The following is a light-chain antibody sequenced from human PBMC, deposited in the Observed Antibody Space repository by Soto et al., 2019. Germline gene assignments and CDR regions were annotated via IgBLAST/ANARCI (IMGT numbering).Light chain of an antibody. Sequence: QSALTQPASVYGSPGQSITISCTGTSSDVGAYNYVSWYQQHPGKAPQLMIYDVSNRPSGLSNRFSGSKSGNTASLTISGLQAEDAADYYCSSYTTISTVVFGGGTKVTVL. CDR3: SSYTTISTVV. V-gene: IGLV2-14*01. CDR2: DVS. J-gene: IGLJ2*01. CDR1: SSDVGAYNY.